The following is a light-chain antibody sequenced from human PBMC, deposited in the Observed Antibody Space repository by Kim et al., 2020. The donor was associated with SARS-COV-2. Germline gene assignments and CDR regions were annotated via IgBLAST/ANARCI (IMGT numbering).Light chain of an antibody. CDR2: WAS. CDR1: HNNFYNSNNRDY. V-gene: IGKV4-1*01. CDR3: QQYFDPPWT. Sequence: ATINCKSSHNNFYNSNNRDYLAWFQQKVGQPPKLLIYWASIRQSGVPDRFSGSGSGTNFTLTISSLQAEDVAVYYCQQYFDPPWTFGQGTKVDIK. J-gene: IGKJ1*01.